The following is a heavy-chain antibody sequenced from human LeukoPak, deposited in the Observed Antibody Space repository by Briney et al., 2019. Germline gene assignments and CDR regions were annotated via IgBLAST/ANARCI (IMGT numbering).Heavy chain of an antibody. J-gene: IGHJ4*02. CDR3: ARVIEENWNERYFDY. D-gene: IGHD1-1*01. Sequence: GGSLRLSCAASGFTFSSYSMNWLRQAPGKGLEWVSYISSSSSTIYYADSVKGRFTISRDNAKNSLYLQMNSLRAEDTAVYYCARVIEENWNERYFDYWGQGTLVTVSS. CDR1: GFTFSSYS. CDR2: ISSSSSTI. V-gene: IGHV3-48*01.